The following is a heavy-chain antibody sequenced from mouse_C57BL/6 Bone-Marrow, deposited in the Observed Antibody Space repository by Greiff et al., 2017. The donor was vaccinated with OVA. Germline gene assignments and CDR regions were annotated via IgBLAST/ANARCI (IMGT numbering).Heavy chain of an antibody. CDR2: INPNNGGT. CDR3: ARGIYDGYYVGDY. J-gene: IGHJ2*01. V-gene: IGHV1-26*01. CDR1: GYTFTDYY. D-gene: IGHD2-3*01. Sequence: EVQLQQSGPELVKPGASVKISCKASGYTFTDYYMNWVKQSHGQSLEWIGDINPNNGGTSYNQKFKGKATLTVDKSSSTAYMELRSLTSEDSAVYYCARGIYDGYYVGDYWGQGTTLTVSS.